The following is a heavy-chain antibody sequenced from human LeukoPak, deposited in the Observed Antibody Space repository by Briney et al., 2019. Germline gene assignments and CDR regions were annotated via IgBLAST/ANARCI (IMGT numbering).Heavy chain of an antibody. CDR1: GYTFTSYD. D-gene: IGHD6-19*01. CDR2: MNPNSGNT. CDR3: ATDGSSGWYTYDAFDI. Sequence: ASVKVSCKASGYTFTSYDINWVRQATGQGLEWMGWMNPNSGNTGYAQKFQGRVTMTEDTSTDTAYMELSSLRSEDTAVYYCATDGSSGWYTYDAFDIWGQGTMVTVSS. V-gene: IGHV1-8*01. J-gene: IGHJ3*02.